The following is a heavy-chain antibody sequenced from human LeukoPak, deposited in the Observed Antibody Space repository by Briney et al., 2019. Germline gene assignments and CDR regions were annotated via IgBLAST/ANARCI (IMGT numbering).Heavy chain of an antibody. Sequence: ASVEVSCKASGYTFTGYYMHWVRQAPGQGLEWMGWIDPNSGDTKYVEKFQGRVTMTRDTSISTAYMELSRLRSDDTAVYYCARDLWFGESGEFDPWGQGTLVTVSS. CDR1: GYTFTGYY. V-gene: IGHV1-2*02. CDR3: ARDLWFGESGEFDP. D-gene: IGHD3-10*01. CDR2: IDPNSGDT. J-gene: IGHJ5*02.